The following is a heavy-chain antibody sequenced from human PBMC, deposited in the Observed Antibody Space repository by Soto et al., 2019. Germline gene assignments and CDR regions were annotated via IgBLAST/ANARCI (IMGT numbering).Heavy chain of an antibody. Sequence: QVQLQQWGAGLLKPSETLSLTCAVYGGSFSGYYWSWIRQPPGKGLEWIGEINHSGSTNYNPSLKSRVTISVDTSKNQFSLKLSFVTAADTAVYYCASRSLLQVVRGVITHFDYWGQGTLVTVSS. CDR2: INHSGST. D-gene: IGHD3-10*01. CDR3: ASRSLLQVVRGVITHFDY. CDR1: GGSFSGYY. J-gene: IGHJ4*02. V-gene: IGHV4-34*01.